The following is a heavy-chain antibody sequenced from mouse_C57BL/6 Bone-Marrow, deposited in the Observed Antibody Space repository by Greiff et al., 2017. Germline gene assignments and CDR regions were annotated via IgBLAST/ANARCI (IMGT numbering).Heavy chain of an antibody. Sequence: QVQLQQSGPELVKPGASVKISCKASGYAFSSSWMNWVKQRPGKGLEWIGRIYPGDGDTNYNGKFKGKATLTAAKSSSTAYMQLSSLTSEDSAVYCCAREGGSSPQYYAMDYWGQGTSVTVSS. CDR3: AREGGSSPQYYAMDY. CDR1: GYAFSSSW. D-gene: IGHD1-1*01. V-gene: IGHV1-82*01. J-gene: IGHJ4*01. CDR2: IYPGDGDT.